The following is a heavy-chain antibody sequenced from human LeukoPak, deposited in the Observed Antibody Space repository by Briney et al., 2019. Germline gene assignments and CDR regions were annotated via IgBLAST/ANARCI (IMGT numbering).Heavy chain of an antibody. CDR1: GYXFSNYW. J-gene: IGHJ4*02. Sequence: GESLKISCNGSGYXFSNYWICWVRQMPGKGLEWMGIINPGDSDTRYSPSFQGQVTISADKSINTAYLQWSSLKASDTAIYYCARGATTMDDWGQGTLVTVSS. V-gene: IGHV5-51*01. CDR3: ARGATTMDD. CDR2: INPGDSDT. D-gene: IGHD3-10*01.